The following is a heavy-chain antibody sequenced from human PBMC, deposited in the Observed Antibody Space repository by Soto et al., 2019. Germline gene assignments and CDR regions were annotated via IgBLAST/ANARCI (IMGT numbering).Heavy chain of an antibody. V-gene: IGHV3-30*18. J-gene: IGHJ4*02. CDR3: AKDRTGAGVRGYFDY. D-gene: IGHD3-10*01. Sequence: QVQLVESGGGVVQPGRSLRLSCAASGFTFSSYGMHWVRQAPGKGLEWLAVIIYDGSTKYYADSVKGRFTISRDNSKSTLYLQMNSMRAEDTAVYYCAKDRTGAGVRGYFDYWGQGTLVTVSS. CDR2: IIYDGSTK. CDR1: GFTFSSYG.